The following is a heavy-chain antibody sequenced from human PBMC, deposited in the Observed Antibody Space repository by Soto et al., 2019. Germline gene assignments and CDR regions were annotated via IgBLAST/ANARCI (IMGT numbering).Heavy chain of an antibody. CDR2: IFSNDEK. V-gene: IGHV2-26*01. D-gene: IGHD1-20*01. CDR3: ALADNRVGAMH. J-gene: IGHJ4*02. Sequence: QVTLKESGPVLVKPTETLTLICTVSGFSLSNARMGVSWIRQPPGKALEWLAHIFSNDEKSYSTSLKSRLTISKDTSKSQVVLTMTNMDPVDTATYYCALADNRVGAMHWGQGTLVTVSS. CDR1: GFSLSNARMG.